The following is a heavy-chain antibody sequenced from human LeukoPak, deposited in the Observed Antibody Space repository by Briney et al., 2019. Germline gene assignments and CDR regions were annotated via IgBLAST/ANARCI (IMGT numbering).Heavy chain of an antibody. CDR2: LYYSGST. CDR1: GGSISSSSYY. J-gene: IGHJ4*02. Sequence: SETLSLTCTVSGGSISSSSYYWTWIRQPPGKGLEWIGYLYYSGSTNYNPSLKSRVTISVDTSKNQFSLKLTSVTAADTAVYFCARGVNNYGYGFYFDYWGQGTLVTVSS. D-gene: IGHD5-18*01. V-gene: IGHV4-61*01. CDR3: ARGVNNYGYGFYFDY.